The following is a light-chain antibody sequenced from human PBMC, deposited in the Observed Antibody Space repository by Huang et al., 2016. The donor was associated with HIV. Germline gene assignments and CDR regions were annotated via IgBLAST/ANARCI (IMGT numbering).Light chain of an antibody. Sequence: EIVMTQSPATLSVSPGERATLSCRASQSVTSLAWYQQKPGQTPRLLIYGAATRATGIPAGVRGSGSGTDVTLTISSLQSEDFAVYYCQQYNNWPSITFGQGTRLEIK. CDR1: QSVTS. J-gene: IGKJ5*01. CDR3: QQYNNWPSIT. V-gene: IGKV3-15*01. CDR2: GAA.